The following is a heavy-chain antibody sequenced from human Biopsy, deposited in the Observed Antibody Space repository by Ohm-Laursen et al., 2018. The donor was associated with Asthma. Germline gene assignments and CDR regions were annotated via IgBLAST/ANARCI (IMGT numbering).Heavy chain of an antibody. J-gene: IGHJ6*02. CDR1: GGSFSNYY. CDR2: INHRGST. CDR3: ARSPYYYGLLGPTRGFGVYAV. D-gene: IGHD3-10*01. Sequence: SDTLSLTCAVYGGSFSNYYWTWIRQPPGKGLECIGEINHRGSTNYNPSLKSRVTLSVDTSKNQFSVKLRSVTAADTAVYYCARSPYYYGLLGPTRGFGVYAVWGHGTTVSVS. V-gene: IGHV4-34*01.